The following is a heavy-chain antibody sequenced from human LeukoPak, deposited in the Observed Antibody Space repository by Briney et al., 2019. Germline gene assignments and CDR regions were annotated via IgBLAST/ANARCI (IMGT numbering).Heavy chain of an antibody. Sequence: PAGSLRLSCTASGFIFSTYSMIWVRQAPGKGLEWVSSISSGSSNIYYADSVKGRFTISRDNAQNSLYLQMNSLRAEDTAVYYCAKGDVSVTREFDYWGQGTLVTVSS. V-gene: IGHV3-21*01. CDR3: AKGDVSVTREFDY. CDR1: GFIFSTYS. CDR2: ISSGSSNI. J-gene: IGHJ4*02. D-gene: IGHD7-27*01.